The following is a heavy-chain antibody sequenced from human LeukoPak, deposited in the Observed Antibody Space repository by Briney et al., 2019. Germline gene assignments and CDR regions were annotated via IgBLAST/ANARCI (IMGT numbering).Heavy chain of an antibody. D-gene: IGHD6-13*01. CDR3: ARAALWRVGYSSSYYMDV. CDR2: INWNGGST. V-gene: IGHV3-20*04. Sequence: PGGSLRLSCAASGFTFDDYGMSWVRQAPGKGLEWVSGINWNGGSTGYADSVKGRFTISRDNAKNSLYLQMNSLRAEDTALYYCARAALWRVGYSSSYYMDVWGKGTTVTVSS. CDR1: GFTFDDYG. J-gene: IGHJ6*03.